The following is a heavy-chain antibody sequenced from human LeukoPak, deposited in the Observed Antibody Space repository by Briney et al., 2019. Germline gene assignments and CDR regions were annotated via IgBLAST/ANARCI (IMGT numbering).Heavy chain of an antibody. V-gene: IGHV4-59*08. J-gene: IGHJ4*02. Sequence: SETLSLTCTVSGASINNNFWTWIRQPPGKGLEWIGYIYSSGSANYNPSLKSRVIISGDTSKNQISLNLTSVTAADTAVYYCARHKAYTSDWSGGFDSWGQGILVTVSS. CDR3: ARHKAYTSDWSGGFDS. D-gene: IGHD6-19*01. CDR1: GASINNNF. CDR2: IYSSGSA.